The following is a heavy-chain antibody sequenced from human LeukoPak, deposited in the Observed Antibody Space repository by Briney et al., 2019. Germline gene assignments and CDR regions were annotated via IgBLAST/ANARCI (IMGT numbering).Heavy chain of an antibody. CDR1: GGSFSGYY. J-gene: IGHJ5*02. V-gene: IGHV4-34*01. CDR3: ARPRGGYSSGWYAR. Sequence: SETLSLTCAVYGGSFSGYYWSWIRQPPGKGLEWIGEINHSGSTNYNPSLKSRVTISVDTSKNQFSLKLSPVTAADTAVYYCARPRGGYSSGWYARWGQGTLVTVSS. D-gene: IGHD6-19*01. CDR2: INHSGST.